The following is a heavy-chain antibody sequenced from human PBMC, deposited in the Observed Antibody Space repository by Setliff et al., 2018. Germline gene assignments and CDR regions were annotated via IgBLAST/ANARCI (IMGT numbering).Heavy chain of an antibody. V-gene: IGHV1-18*01. Sequence: ASVKVSCKASGYTFTSYGISWVRQDPGQGLEWMGWISAYNGNTNYAQKLQGRVTMTTDTSTSTAYMELRSRRSDDTAVYYCARVGSSSWLHPDVYYYYGMDVWGQGTTVTVSS. J-gene: IGHJ6*02. CDR2: ISAYNGNT. CDR3: ARVGSSSWLHPDVYYYYGMDV. CDR1: GYTFTSYG. D-gene: IGHD6-13*01.